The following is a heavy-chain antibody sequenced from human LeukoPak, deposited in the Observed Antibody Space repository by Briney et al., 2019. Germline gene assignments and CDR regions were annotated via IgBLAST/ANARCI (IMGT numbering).Heavy chain of an antibody. J-gene: IGHJ6*02. D-gene: IGHD2-2*01. CDR3: VKDRRCETCMPMDA. CDR1: GFRFTDYS. Sequence: GGSLRLSCAASGFRFTDYSMSWVRQAPGKGLEWVAGLGRSGEYKYYADSVKGRFTISRDNSKDTVSLQMNSLTAEDSAIYLCVKDRRCETCMPMDAWGQGTTVTVSS. CDR2: LGRSGEYK. V-gene: IGHV3-23*01.